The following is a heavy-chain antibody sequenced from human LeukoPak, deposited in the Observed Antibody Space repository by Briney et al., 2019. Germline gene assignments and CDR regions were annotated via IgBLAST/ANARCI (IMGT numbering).Heavy chain of an antibody. J-gene: IGHJ3*02. V-gene: IGHV4-61*01. CDR3: ARDYYDSSGYYEQYAFDI. Sequence: KPSETLSLTCTVSGGSVNSGSYYWSWIRQPPGKGLEWIGYIYYSGSTNYNPSLKSRVTISVDMSKNQFSLKLSSVTAADTAVYYCARDYYDSSGYYEQYAFDIWGQGTMVTVSS. CDR2: IYYSGST. CDR1: GGSVNSGSYY. D-gene: IGHD3-22*01.